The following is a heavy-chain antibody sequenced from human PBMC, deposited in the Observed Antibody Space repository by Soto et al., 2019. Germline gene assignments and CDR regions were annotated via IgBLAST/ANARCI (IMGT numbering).Heavy chain of an antibody. Sequence: QVQLVQSGAEVKKPGASVKVSCKASGYSFTDYHIHWVRQAPGQGLEWLGRINPKSGGTSTAQKFQGWVTMPTDTSISTASMELTRLTSDDTAIYYCARGDSTDCSNRVCSFFYNHDMDVWGQGTTVTVSS. CDR1: GYSFTDYH. D-gene: IGHD2-8*01. J-gene: IGHJ6*02. CDR3: ARGDSTDCSNRVCSFFYNHDMDV. CDR2: INPKSGGT. V-gene: IGHV1-2*04.